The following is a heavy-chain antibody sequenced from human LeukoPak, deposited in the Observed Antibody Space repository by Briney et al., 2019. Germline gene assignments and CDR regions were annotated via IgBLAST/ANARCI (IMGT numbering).Heavy chain of an antibody. J-gene: IGHJ5*02. Sequence: GSLRLSCAASGFAFSSYTMIWVRQAPGKGLEWIGSIYYSGSTYYNPSLKSRVTISVDTSKNQFSLKLSSVTAADTAVYYCARVVRRYNWFDPWGQGTLVTVSS. CDR2: IYYSGST. CDR3: ARVVRRYNWFDP. D-gene: IGHD4-23*01. CDR1: GFAFSSYT. V-gene: IGHV4-39*07.